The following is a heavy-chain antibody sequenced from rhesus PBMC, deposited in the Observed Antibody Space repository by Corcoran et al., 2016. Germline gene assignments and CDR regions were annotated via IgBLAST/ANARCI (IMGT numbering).Heavy chain of an antibody. J-gene: IGHJ4*01. V-gene: IGHV5-20*01. CDR1: GYSFISSW. CDR3: AKGGRNQLDY. Sequence: DVQLVQSGAEAKRPGESLKISCKTSGYSFISSWISWGRQMPGKGLEWMGAIDPSDSATRYNPSFQGQVTISADKSISTAYLQWSRLKASDTATYYCAKGGRNQLDYWGQGVLVTVSS. CDR2: IDPSDSAT.